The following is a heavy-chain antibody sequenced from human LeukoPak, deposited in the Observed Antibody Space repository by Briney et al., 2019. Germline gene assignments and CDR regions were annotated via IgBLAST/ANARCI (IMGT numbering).Heavy chain of an antibody. D-gene: IGHD6-13*01. CDR2: ISFDGSNK. CDR1: GFTFSNFA. V-gene: IGHV3-30-3*01. Sequence: PGRSLRLSCVASGFTFSNFAMHWVRQAPGKGLEWVTLISFDGSNKYYADSVKGRFTVSRDNSKNTLYLQMNSLRAEDTAVYYCARGVGGGSSWYNFWGQGTLVTVSS. J-gene: IGHJ4*02. CDR3: ARGVGGGSSWYNF.